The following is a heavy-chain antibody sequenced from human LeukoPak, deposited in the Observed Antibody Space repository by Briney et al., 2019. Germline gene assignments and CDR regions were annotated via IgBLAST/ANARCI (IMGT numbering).Heavy chain of an antibody. CDR3: AKVRYYYGSGSYQTNFDY. J-gene: IGHJ4*02. V-gene: IGHV3-30*18. CDR2: RSYDGSNK. CDR1: GFTFSSYG. D-gene: IGHD3-10*01. Sequence: PGGSLRLSCAASGFTFSSYGMHWVRQAPGKGLEGVAVRSYDGSNKYYADSVKGRFTISRDNSKNTLYLQMNSLRADDTAVYYCAKVRYYYGSGSYQTNFDYWGQGTLVTVSS.